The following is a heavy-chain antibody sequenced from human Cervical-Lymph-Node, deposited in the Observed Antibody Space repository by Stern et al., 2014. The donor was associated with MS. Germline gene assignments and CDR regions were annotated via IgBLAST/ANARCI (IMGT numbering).Heavy chain of an antibody. CDR1: GGKLSSSFA. CDR2: ILPIIGLA. D-gene: IGHD2-2*01. J-gene: IGHJ5*02. Sequence: QVQLVQSGAEVKKPGSSVNVSCKPSGGKLSSSFAVSWVRQAPGQGLALMGRILPIIGLANYAQKFQTRLTITADKSTSTVYMELSSLTSKDTALYYCARGIGTNRPASTLHNLFDPWGQGTLVTVSS. V-gene: IGHV1-69*09. CDR3: ARGIGTNRPASTLHNLFDP.